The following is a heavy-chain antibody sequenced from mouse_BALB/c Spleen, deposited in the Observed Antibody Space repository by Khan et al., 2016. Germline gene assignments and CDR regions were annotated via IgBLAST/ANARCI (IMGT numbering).Heavy chain of an antibody. V-gene: IGHV9-3-1*01. Sequence: QIQLVQSGPELKKPGETVKISCKASGYPFTNYGMNWVKQAPGKGLKWMGWINTYTGQPTYDDDFKGRFAFSLETSATTAYLQINNLKNEDTATYFCAREDCDGYAMDYWGQGTSVTVSS. D-gene: IGHD1-1*01. J-gene: IGHJ4*01. CDR1: GYPFTNYG. CDR3: AREDCDGYAMDY. CDR2: INTYTGQP.